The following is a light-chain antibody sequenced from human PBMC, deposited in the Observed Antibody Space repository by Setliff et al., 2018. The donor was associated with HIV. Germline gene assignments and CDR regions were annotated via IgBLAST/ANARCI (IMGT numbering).Light chain of an antibody. CDR1: SSDVGGYDY. V-gene: IGLV2-11*01. CDR3: CSYAGVYSFYV. CDR2: DVV. J-gene: IGLJ1*01. Sequence: QSALAQPRSVSGSPGHAVTISCTGTSSDVGGYDYVSWYQQLPGKAPKLIIYDVVKRSSGVSNRFSGSKSGNTASLTISGLQADDEGDYYCCSYAGVYSFYVFGPGTKVTVL.